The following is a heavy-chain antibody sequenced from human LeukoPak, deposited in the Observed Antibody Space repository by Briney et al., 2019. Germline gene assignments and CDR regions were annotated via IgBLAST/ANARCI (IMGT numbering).Heavy chain of an antibody. CDR2: NSGSGGST. J-gene: IGHJ4*02. Sequence: PGGSLRLSCAASGFTFSSYAVSWVRQAPGKGLEWVSANSGSGGSTYYADSVKGRFTISRDNSKNTLYLQMNSLRAEDTAVYYCAKVVRFGELKDYWGQGTLVTVSS. V-gene: IGHV3-23*01. CDR1: GFTFSSYA. CDR3: AKVVRFGELKDY. D-gene: IGHD3-10*01.